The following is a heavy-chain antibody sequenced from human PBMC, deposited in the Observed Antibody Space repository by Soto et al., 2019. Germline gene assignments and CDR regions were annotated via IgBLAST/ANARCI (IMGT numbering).Heavy chain of an antibody. D-gene: IGHD6-13*01. CDR3: ARVSLTHSSLYYDGMDV. V-gene: IGHV1-69*01. CDR1: GGTFSSYA. J-gene: IGHJ6*02. CDR2: IIPIFGTA. Sequence: QVQLVQSGAEVKTPHSSVKVACKASGGTFSSYAISWVRQSPGQVLEWMGVIIPIFGTANYAQKCQGRVTSNADDSTSTAYLELSSLRAEETAVYYFARVSLTHSSLYYDGMDVWGQGTKVTVSS.